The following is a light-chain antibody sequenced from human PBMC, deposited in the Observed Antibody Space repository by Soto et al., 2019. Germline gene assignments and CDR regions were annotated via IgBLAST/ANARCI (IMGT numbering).Light chain of an antibody. CDR1: SSNIGNNY. Sequence: QSVLTQPPSVSAAPGQKVTISCSGSSSNIGNNYVSWYQQLPGTAPKLLIYENNKRPSGIPDRFSGSKSGTSATLGITGLQTGDEADYYCGTWDSSLSAGCVFGGGNKLTVL. V-gene: IGLV1-51*02. J-gene: IGLJ3*02. CDR3: GTWDSSLSAGCV. CDR2: ENN.